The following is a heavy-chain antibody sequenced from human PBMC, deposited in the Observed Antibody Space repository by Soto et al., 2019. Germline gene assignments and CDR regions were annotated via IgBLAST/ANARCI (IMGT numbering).Heavy chain of an antibody. D-gene: IGHD2-2*01. V-gene: IGHV3-30*18. CDR2: ISYDGSNK. CDR3: AKDLGIVVVPAAMLADYYGMDV. Sequence: GGSLRLSCAASGFTFSSYGMHWVRQAPGKGLEWVAVISYDGSNKYYADSVKARFTISRDNSKNTLYPQMNSLRAEDTAVYYCAKDLGIVVVPAAMLADYYGMDVWGQGTTVTVSS. J-gene: IGHJ6*02. CDR1: GFTFSSYG.